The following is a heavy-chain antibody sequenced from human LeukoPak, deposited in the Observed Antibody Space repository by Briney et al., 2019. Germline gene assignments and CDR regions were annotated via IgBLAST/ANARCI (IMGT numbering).Heavy chain of an antibody. CDR1: GYSITSGYY. Sequence: SETLSLTCTVSGYSITSGYYWGWIRPPPGKGLEWMGSIYHSGSTYYNASLKSRVTISVDTSKNQFSLKLSSVTAADTAVYYCARDVGTYYDYVWGSYRPYYFDYWGQGTLVTVSS. CDR3: ARDVGTYYDYVWGSYRPYYFDY. V-gene: IGHV4-38-2*02. J-gene: IGHJ4*02. D-gene: IGHD3-16*02. CDR2: IYHSGST.